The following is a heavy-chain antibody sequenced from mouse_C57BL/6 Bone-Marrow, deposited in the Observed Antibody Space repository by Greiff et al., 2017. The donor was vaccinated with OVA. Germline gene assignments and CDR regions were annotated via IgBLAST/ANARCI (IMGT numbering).Heavy chain of an antibody. CDR2: IDPSDSYT. V-gene: IGHV1-69*01. CDR3: AREGGLKDYFDY. CDR1: GYTFTSYW. D-gene: IGHD2-2*01. Sequence: VQLQQPGAELVMPGASVKLSCKASGYTFTSYWMHWVKQRPGQGLEWIGEIDPSDSYTNYNQKFKGKSTLTVDKSSSTAYMQLSSLTSEDSAVYDCAREGGLKDYFDYWGQGTTLTVSS. J-gene: IGHJ2*01.